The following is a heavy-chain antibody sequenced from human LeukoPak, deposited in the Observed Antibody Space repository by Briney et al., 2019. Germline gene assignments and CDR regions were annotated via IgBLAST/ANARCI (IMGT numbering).Heavy chain of an antibody. CDR2: INHSGST. Sequence: SETLSLTCAVYGGSFSGYYWSWIRQPPGKGLEWIGEINHSGSTNYNPSLKSRATISVDTSKNQFSLKLSSVTAADTAVYYCARGRGYSYGWGQGTLVTVSS. CDR1: GGSFSGYY. J-gene: IGHJ4*02. CDR3: ARGRGYSYG. D-gene: IGHD5-18*01. V-gene: IGHV4-34*01.